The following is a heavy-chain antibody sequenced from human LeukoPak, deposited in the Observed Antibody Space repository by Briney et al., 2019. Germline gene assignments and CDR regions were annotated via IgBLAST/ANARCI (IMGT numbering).Heavy chain of an antibody. J-gene: IGHJ4*02. CDR3: AKAAFGYSGYAALDY. D-gene: IGHD5-12*01. Sequence: GGSLRLSCAASGFTFSSYGMHWVRQAPGKGLEWVAFIRYDGSNKYYADSVKGRFTISRDNSKNTLYLQMNSLRAEDTAVYYCAKAAFGYSGYAALDYWGQGTLVTVSS. CDR2: IRYDGSNK. V-gene: IGHV3-30*02. CDR1: GFTFSSYG.